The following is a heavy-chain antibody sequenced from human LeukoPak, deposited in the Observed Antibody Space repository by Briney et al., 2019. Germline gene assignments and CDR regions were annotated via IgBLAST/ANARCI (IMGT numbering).Heavy chain of an antibody. V-gene: IGHV3-48*03. CDR1: GFTFSSYE. CDR3: ARASFTGYSSGLIDY. Sequence: AGSLRLSCAASGFTFSSYELNWVRHAPGKGLEWVSYVSSSGSTIYYVDSVKCRFTISTDNTKNSLYLQMDSLRAEDTAVYYCARASFTGYSSGLIDYWGQGTLVTVSS. J-gene: IGHJ4*02. CDR2: VSSSGSTI. D-gene: IGHD6-19*01.